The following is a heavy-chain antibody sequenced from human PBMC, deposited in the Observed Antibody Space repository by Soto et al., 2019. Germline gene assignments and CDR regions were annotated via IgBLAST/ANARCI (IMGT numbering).Heavy chain of an antibody. J-gene: IGHJ4*02. Sequence: EVQLVESGGGLVQPGGSLRLSCAASGFTFSSYSMNWVRQAPGKGLEWVSYISSSSSTIYYADSVKGRFTISRDNAKNSLYLHMNSLRDEDTAVYYCARDGAAARRGLFAVAGENGYYFDYWGQGTLVTVSS. V-gene: IGHV3-48*02. CDR2: ISSSSSTI. CDR3: ARDGAAARRGLFAVAGENGYYFDY. CDR1: GFTFSSYS. D-gene: IGHD6-19*01.